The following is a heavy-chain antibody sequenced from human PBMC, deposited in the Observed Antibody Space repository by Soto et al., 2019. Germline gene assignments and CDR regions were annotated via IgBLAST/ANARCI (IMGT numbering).Heavy chain of an antibody. D-gene: IGHD4-17*01. CDR3: VGTGTTGDY. V-gene: IGHV4-30-4*01. Sequence: QVQLQESGPGLVKPSQTLSLTCSVSGASVRSGDYYWSCIRQAPGKGLEWIGYIYNSGGSYYNPSLKGRLTISIDTSKNQFSLKLNSVTAADTAIYYCVGTGTTGDYWGRGTLVTVSS. CDR2: IYNSGGS. J-gene: IGHJ4*02. CDR1: GASVRSGDYY.